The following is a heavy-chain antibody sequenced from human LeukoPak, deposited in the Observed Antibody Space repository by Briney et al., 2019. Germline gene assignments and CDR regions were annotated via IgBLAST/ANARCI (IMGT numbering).Heavy chain of an antibody. D-gene: IGHD4-11*01. V-gene: IGHV4-39*07. CDR3: ARGGLQPYYFDY. J-gene: IGHJ4*02. Sequence: SETLSLTCTVSGGSISSSSYYWGWIRQPPGKGLEWIGSIYYSGSTNYNPSLKSRVTMSVDTSKNQFSLKLSSVTAADTAVYYCARGGLQPYYFDYWGQGTLVTVSS. CDR2: IYYSGST. CDR1: GGSISSSSYY.